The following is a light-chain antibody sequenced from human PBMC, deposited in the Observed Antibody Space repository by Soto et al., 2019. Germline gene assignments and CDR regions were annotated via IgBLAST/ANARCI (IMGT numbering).Light chain of an antibody. CDR2: DAS. J-gene: IGKJ5*01. V-gene: IGKV1-5*01. CDR1: QSIRNW. CDR3: QQYNSYLIT. Sequence: DIQMTQSPSTLSASVGDRVTITCRASQSIRNWLAWYQQKPGKVPKLLIYDASSLESGVPSSFSGSGSGTEFTLTISSLQPDDFATYYCQQYNSYLITVGQGTRLAIK.